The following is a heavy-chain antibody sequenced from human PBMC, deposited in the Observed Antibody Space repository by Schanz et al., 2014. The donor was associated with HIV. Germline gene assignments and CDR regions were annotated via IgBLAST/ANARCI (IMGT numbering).Heavy chain of an antibody. Sequence: DVQLVESGGSLVQPGGSLRLSCAASGFRFRSYWMSWVRQAPGKGLEWVANIKEDGIEKYYVDSVKGRFTISRDNAKNSLYLNMYSLRAEDTAVYYCAKADEIRHFDWYHPPFDSWGQGTLVTVSS. CDR2: IKEDGIEK. D-gene: IGHD3-9*01. J-gene: IGHJ4*02. CDR3: AKADEIRHFDWYHPPFDS. CDR1: GFRFRSYW. V-gene: IGHV3-7*03.